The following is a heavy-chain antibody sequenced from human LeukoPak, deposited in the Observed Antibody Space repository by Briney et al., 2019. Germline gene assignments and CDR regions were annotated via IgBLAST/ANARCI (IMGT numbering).Heavy chain of an antibody. CDR3: ARAGSQSHVDAAMGFCNY. CDR1: GFTFSSYA. J-gene: IGHJ4*02. D-gene: IGHD5-18*01. V-gene: IGHV3-30-3*01. CDR2: ISYDGSNK. Sequence: GRSLRLSCAASGFTFSSYAMHWVRQAPGKGLEWVAVISYDGSNKYYADSVKGRFTISRDNSKNTLYLQMDSLSAEDTAVYYCARAGSQSHVDAAMGFCNYWGQGTLVTVSS.